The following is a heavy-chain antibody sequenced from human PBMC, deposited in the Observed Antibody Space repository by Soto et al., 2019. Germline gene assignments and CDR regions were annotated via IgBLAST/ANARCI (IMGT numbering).Heavy chain of an antibody. CDR3: TRGPYSSSWFYYYGMDV. CDR2: IKAKTDGGTT. Sequence: PGGSLTLSCAASGFTFSNAWMSCVRQAPGKGLEWVGRIKAKTDGGTTDYAAPVKGRFTISRDDSKHMLHLQMNSLKIEDTGVYFCTRGPYSSSWFYYYGMDVCGQGTTVTVSS. V-gene: IGHV3-15*01. J-gene: IGHJ6*02. CDR1: GFTFSNAW. D-gene: IGHD6-13*01.